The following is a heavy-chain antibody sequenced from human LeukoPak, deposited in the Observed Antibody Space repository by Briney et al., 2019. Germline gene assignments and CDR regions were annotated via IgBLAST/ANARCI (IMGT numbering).Heavy chain of an antibody. CDR1: GFTFSDYY. V-gene: IGHV3-11*01. CDR3: ASPLIVATNRS. J-gene: IGHJ4*02. Sequence: GGSLRLSCAASGFTFSDYYMSWIRQAPGKGLEWVSYISSSGSTIYYADSVKGRFTISRDNAKNSLYLRMNSLRAEDTAVYYCASPLIVATNRSWGQGTLVTVSS. CDR2: ISSSGSTI. D-gene: IGHD5-12*01.